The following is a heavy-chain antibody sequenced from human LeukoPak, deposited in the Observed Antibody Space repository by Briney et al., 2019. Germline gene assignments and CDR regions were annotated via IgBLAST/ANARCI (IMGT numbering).Heavy chain of an antibody. D-gene: IGHD5-18*01. CDR1: GFTFRTYS. V-gene: IGHV3-48*04. CDR3: ARAYSYGVDY. J-gene: IGHJ4*02. CDR2: ISSRSSTI. Sequence: GGSLRLSCAASGFTFRTYSMNWVRQAPGKGLEWVSYISSRSSTIYYADSVKGRFTISRDNAKNTLYLQMNSLRAEDTAVYYCARAYSYGVDYWGQGTLVTVSS.